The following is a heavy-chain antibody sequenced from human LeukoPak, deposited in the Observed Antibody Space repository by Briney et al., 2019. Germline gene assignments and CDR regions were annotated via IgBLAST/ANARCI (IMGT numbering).Heavy chain of an antibody. V-gene: IGHV3-53*01. D-gene: IGHD5-24*01. Sequence: GGSLRLSCAASGFTVSSNYMSWVRQAPGKGLEWVSVIYSGGSTYYADSVKGRFTISRDNSKNTLYLQMNSLRAEDTAVYYCAKGGFIGYNGLFDIWGQGTMVTVSS. CDR2: IYSGGST. J-gene: IGHJ3*02. CDR1: GFTVSSNY. CDR3: AKGGFIGYNGLFDI.